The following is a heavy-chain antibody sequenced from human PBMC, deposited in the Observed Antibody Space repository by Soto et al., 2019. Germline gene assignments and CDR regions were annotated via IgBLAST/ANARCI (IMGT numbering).Heavy chain of an antibody. V-gene: IGHV3-30*18. CDR3: AKNWFDP. CDR1: GFTFSSYG. CDR2: ISYDGSNK. J-gene: IGHJ5*02. Sequence: GSLRLSCAASGFTFSSYGMHWVRQAPGKGLEWVAVISYDGSNKYYADSVKGRFTISRDNSKNTLYLQMNSLRAEDTAVYYCAKNWFDPWGQGTLVTVSS.